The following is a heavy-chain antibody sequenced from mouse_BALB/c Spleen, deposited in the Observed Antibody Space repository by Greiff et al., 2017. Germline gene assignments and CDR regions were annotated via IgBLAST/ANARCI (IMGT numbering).Heavy chain of an antibody. CDR3: ARGGLGLDYYAMDH. CDR2: IWAGGST. D-gene: IGHD4-1*01. J-gene: IGHJ4*01. Sequence: QVQLQQSGPGLVAPSQSLSITCTVSGFSLTSYGVHWVRQPPGKGLEWLGVIWAGGSTNYNSALMSRLSISKDNSKSQVFLKMNSLQTDDTAMYYCARGGLGLDYYAMDHWGQGTSVTVSS. CDR1: GFSLTSYG. V-gene: IGHV2-9*02.